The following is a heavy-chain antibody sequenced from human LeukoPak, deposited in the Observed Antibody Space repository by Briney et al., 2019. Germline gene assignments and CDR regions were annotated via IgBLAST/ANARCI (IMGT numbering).Heavy chain of an antibody. V-gene: IGHV4-59*01. J-gene: IGHJ5*02. D-gene: IGHD6-13*01. CDR1: GGSISTYY. CDR2: IYHSGNT. Sequence: SETLSLTCTVSGGSISTYYWSWIRQPPGKGLEWIGYIYHSGNTNYNPSLKSRATMSVDTSKNQFSLKLSSVTAADTAVYYCAREEYRSSWYWFDPWGQGTLVTVSS. CDR3: AREEYRSSWYWFDP.